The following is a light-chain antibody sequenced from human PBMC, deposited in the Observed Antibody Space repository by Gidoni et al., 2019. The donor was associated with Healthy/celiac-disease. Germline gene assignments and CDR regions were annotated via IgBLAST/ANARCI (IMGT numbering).Light chain of an antibody. CDR2: AAS. Sequence: DIQMTQPPSSLSASVVDRVTITCRARQSISSYLNWYQQKPGKAPKALIYAASSLQSGVPSRFSGSGSGTDFTLTISSLQPEEFATYYCQQSYSTPPTFGQGTKVEIK. J-gene: IGKJ1*01. CDR1: QSISSY. CDR3: QQSYSTPPT. V-gene: IGKV1-39*01.